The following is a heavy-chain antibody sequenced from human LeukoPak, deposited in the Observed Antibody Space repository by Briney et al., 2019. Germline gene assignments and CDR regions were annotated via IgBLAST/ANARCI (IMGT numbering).Heavy chain of an antibody. Sequence: HGASVKVSCKVSGYTLTELSMHWVRQAPGQGLEWMGWINPYSGGTNYAQKFQGRVTMTRDTSISTAYMELSRLRSDDTAVYYCVRDRTKYCSSTSCPLDYWGQGTLVTVSS. J-gene: IGHJ4*02. CDR3: VRDRTKYCSSTSCPLDY. CDR1: GYTLTELS. D-gene: IGHD2-2*01. CDR2: INPYSGGT. V-gene: IGHV1-2*02.